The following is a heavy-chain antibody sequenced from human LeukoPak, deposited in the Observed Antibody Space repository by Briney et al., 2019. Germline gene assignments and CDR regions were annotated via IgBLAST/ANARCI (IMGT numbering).Heavy chain of an antibody. CDR1: GFTFSSYA. CDR3: ARERRTSLEGYCSGGSCWPLGY. J-gene: IGHJ4*02. CDR2: ISYDGSNK. Sequence: GGSLRLSCAASGFTFSSYAMHWVRQAPGKGLEWVAVISYDGSNKYYADSVKGRFTISRDNSKNTLYLQMNSLRAEDTAVYYCARERRTSLEGYCSGGSCWPLGYWGQGTLVTVSA. D-gene: IGHD2-15*01. V-gene: IGHV3-30-3*01.